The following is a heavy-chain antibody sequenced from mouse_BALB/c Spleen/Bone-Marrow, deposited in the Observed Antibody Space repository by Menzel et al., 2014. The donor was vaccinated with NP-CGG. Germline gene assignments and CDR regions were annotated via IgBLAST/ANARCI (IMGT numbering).Heavy chain of an antibody. CDR2: ISSGSSTI. CDR1: GFTFSSFG. V-gene: IGHV5-17*02. J-gene: IGHJ2*01. CDR3: ARGGNWEDFDY. Sequence: EVQGVESGGGLVQPGGSRKLSCAASGFTFSSFGMHWVRLAPERGLEWVAYISSGSSTIFYADTVKGRFTISRDNPKNTLFLQMTSLRSEDTAMCYCARGGNWEDFDYWGQGTTLTVSS. D-gene: IGHD4-1*01.